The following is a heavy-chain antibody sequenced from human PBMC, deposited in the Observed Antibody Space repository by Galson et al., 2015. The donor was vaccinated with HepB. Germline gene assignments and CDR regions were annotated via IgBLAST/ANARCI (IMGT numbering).Heavy chain of an antibody. CDR3: ARDRPPIAVAGVFDY. CDR1: GFTFSSYA. D-gene: IGHD6-19*01. Sequence: SLRLSCAASGFTFSSYAMHWVRQAPGKGLEWVAVISYDGSNKYYADSVKGRFTISRDNSKNTLYLQMNSLRAEDTAVYYCARDRPPIAVAGVFDYWGQGTLVTVSS. V-gene: IGHV3-30*04. J-gene: IGHJ4*02. CDR2: ISYDGSNK.